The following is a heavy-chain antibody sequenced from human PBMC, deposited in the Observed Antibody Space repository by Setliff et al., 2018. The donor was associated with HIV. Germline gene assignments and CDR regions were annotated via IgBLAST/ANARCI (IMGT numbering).Heavy chain of an antibody. D-gene: IGHD3-16*01. V-gene: IGHV1-2*02. Sequence: ASVKVSCKASGHTFTGYYMHWVRQAPGQGLEWMGWINPNSGGTNYAQKFQGRVTMPRDTSISTVYMELQRLRSDDTAVYHCARADVLLCDYWGQGTLVTVSS. J-gene: IGHJ4*02. CDR3: ARADVLLCDY. CDR2: INPNSGGT. CDR1: GHTFTGYY.